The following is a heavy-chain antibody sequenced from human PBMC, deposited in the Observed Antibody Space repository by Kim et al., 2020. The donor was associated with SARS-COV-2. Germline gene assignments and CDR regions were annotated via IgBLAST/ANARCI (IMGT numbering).Heavy chain of an antibody. CDR3: ARDVVVPAAPYYYYGMDV. J-gene: IGHJ6*02. Sequence: GRFTISRDHAKNTLYLQMNSLRAEDTAVYYCARDVVVPAAPYYYYGMDVWGQGTTVTVSS. D-gene: IGHD2-2*01. V-gene: IGHV3-30*01.